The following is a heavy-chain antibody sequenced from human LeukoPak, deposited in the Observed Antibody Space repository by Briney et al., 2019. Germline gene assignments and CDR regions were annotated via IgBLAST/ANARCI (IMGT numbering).Heavy chain of an antibody. CDR1: GYTFTNYN. CDR2: MNPNIGNT. V-gene: IGHV1-8*03. D-gene: IGHD3-22*01. Sequence: ASVKVSCKASGYTFTNYNINWVRQATGQGLEWMGWMNPNIGNTGYAQKFQGRVTITRNTSASTAYMELSSLRSEDTAVYYCARGYYYDSSGYPDYWGQGTLVTVSS. J-gene: IGHJ4*02. CDR3: ARGYYYDSSGYPDY.